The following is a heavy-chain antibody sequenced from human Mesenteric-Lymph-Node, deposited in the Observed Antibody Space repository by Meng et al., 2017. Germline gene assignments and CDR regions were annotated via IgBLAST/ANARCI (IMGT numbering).Heavy chain of an antibody. D-gene: IGHD6-19*01. Sequence: GQLVEAGGEGNEPGASVRVSGKASGYTFTNYGISWARQAPGQGLEWMGWISAYNGNTNYAQTLQGRLTMTTDTSTSTAYMELRSLRSDDTAVYYCAKEYRPVAGSDCFFDYWGQGTLVTVSS. CDR3: AKEYRPVAGSDCFFDY. J-gene: IGHJ4*02. CDR1: GYTFTNYG. V-gene: IGHV1-18*01. CDR2: ISAYNGNT.